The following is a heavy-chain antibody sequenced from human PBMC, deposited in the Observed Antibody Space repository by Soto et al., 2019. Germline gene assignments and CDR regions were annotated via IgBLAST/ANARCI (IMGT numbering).Heavy chain of an antibody. CDR3: ARDNWNSY. V-gene: IGHV3-74*01. Sequence: EVQLVESGGGLVQPGGSLRLSCVASEFTFSNYWMHWVRQAPGKGLERVSRTNGDGSTTNYADSVKGRFTISRDNAKNMVYLQMNSLRAEDTAVYYCARDNWNSYWGQGTLVTVSS. D-gene: IGHD1-7*01. CDR1: EFTFSNYW. J-gene: IGHJ4*02. CDR2: TNGDGSTT.